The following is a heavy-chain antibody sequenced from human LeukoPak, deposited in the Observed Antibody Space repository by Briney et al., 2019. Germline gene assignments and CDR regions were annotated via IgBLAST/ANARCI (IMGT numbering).Heavy chain of an antibody. J-gene: IGHJ6*03. CDR1: GYTFTSYD. Sequence: ASLKVSCKASGYTFTSYDINWVRQANGQGLEWMGWMNPNSGNTGYAQKFQGRVTITRNTSISTAYMELSSLRSEDTAVYYCARGTIWSGYYPPYYYYYMDVWGKGTTVTVSS. V-gene: IGHV1-8*03. D-gene: IGHD3-3*01. CDR2: MNPNSGNT. CDR3: ARGTIWSGYYPPYYYYYMDV.